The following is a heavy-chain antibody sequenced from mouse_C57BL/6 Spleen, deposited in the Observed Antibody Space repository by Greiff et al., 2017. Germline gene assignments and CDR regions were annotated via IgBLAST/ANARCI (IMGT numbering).Heavy chain of an antibody. D-gene: IGHD1-1*01. CDR3: SRSLYGSSGY. CDR1: GYTFTSYW. J-gene: IGHJ2*01. V-gene: IGHV1-64*01. Sequence: QVQLQQPGAELVKPGASVKLSCKASGYTFTSYWMHWVKQRPGQGLEWIGMIHPNSGSTNYNEKFKSKATLTVDKSSSTAYMQLSSLTSEDSAVYYCSRSLYGSSGYWGQGTTLTVSS. CDR2: IHPNSGST.